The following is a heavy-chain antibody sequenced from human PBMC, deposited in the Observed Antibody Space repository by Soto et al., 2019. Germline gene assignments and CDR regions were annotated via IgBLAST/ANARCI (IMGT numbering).Heavy chain of an antibody. J-gene: IGHJ6*02. CDR3: TTDSSSWAYYYYYGMDV. D-gene: IGHD2-2*01. V-gene: IGHV3-15*01. Sequence: GGALRLSCTVSGFTFSNAWMTWVRQAPGKGLEWVGRIKSKTDDGTTDYAAPVKGRFTISRDDSRNTLYLQMNSLKTEDTAVYYCTTDSSSWAYYYYYGMDVWGQGTTVTV. CDR1: GFTFSNAW. CDR2: IKSKTDDGTT.